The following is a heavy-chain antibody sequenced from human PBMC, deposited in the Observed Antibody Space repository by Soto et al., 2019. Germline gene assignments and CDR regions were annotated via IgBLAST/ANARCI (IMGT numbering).Heavy chain of an antibody. D-gene: IGHD6-6*01. CDR1: GYTLTELS. Sequence: ASVKVSCKVSGYTLTELSMHWVRQAPGKGLEWMGGFDPEDGETIYAQKFQGRVTMTEDTSTDTAYMELSSLRSEDTAVYYCATAYSSSSPFDYWGQGTLVTVSS. J-gene: IGHJ4*02. CDR3: ATAYSSSSPFDY. CDR2: FDPEDGET. V-gene: IGHV1-24*01.